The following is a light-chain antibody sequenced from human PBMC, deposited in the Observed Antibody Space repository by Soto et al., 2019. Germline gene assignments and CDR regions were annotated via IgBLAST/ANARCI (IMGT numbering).Light chain of an antibody. Sequence: EIVLTQSPGTLSLSPGERATLSCRASQSVSSSYLAWYQQKPGQAPRLLIYGASSRATGIPDRFSVSGSGTDFTLTISRPEPEDFAVYYCQQYGSSRTFGQGTKVEIK. V-gene: IGKV3-20*01. CDR1: QSVSSSY. CDR3: QQYGSSRT. CDR2: GAS. J-gene: IGKJ1*01.